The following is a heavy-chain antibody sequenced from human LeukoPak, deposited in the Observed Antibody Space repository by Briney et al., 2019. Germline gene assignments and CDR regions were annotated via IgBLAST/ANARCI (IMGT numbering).Heavy chain of an antibody. CDR2: IYYSGST. J-gene: IGHJ6*03. Sequence: ASETLSLTCTVSGGSISSYYWSWIRQPPGKGLEWIGYIYYSGSTNYNPSLKSRVTISVDTSKNQFSLKLSSVTAADTAVYYCARAGARNYYYYYYYMDVWGKGTTVTASS. CDR1: GGSISSYY. D-gene: IGHD1-14*01. V-gene: IGHV4-59*01. CDR3: ARAGARNYYYYYYYMDV.